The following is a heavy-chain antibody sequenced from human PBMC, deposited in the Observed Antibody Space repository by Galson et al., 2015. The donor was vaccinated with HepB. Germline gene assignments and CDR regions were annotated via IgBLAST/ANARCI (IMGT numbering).Heavy chain of an antibody. D-gene: IGHD5/OR15-5a*01. Sequence: SVKVSCKASGYTFTSYDVTWVRQAPGQGLEWMGWMNPKSTNTGYARKFQGRVTMTGDNSMDTAYMELSSLTSEDTAVYYCARAVRNQILSKYWGQGTLGTVSS. CDR2: MNPKSTNT. J-gene: IGHJ4*02. CDR1: GYTFTSYD. V-gene: IGHV1-8*01. CDR3: ARAVRNQILSKY.